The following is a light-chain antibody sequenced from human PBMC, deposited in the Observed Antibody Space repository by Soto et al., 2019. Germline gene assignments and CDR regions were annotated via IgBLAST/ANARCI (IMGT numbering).Light chain of an antibody. V-gene: IGKV1-5*01. Sequence: DIQMTQSPSTLSASVGDRITITCRASQSVSRRLAWFQQKPGKAPKLLIYDASSLESGVPSRFSGRGSGTEFTLTISRLEPVDFAVYYCQHYTSSPPITFGQGTRLEIK. CDR3: QHYTSSPPIT. CDR1: QSVSRR. CDR2: DAS. J-gene: IGKJ5*01.